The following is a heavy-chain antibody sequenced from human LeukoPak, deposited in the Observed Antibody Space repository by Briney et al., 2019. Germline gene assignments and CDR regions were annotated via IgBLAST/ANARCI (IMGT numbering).Heavy chain of an antibody. D-gene: IGHD2-2*02. J-gene: IGHJ4*02. CDR1: GFTFSSYS. Sequence: GGSLRLSCAASGFTFSSYSMNWVRQAPGKGLEWVSSISSSSSYIYYADSVKGRFTISRDNAKNSLYLQMNSLRAEDTAVYYCAREIGHCSSTSCYTEGFFDYWGQGTLVTVSS. CDR2: ISSSSSYI. CDR3: AREIGHCSSTSCYTEGFFDY. V-gene: IGHV3-21*01.